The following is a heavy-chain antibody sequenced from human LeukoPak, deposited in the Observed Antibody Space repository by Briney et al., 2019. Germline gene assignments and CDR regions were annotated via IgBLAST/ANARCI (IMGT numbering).Heavy chain of an antibody. CDR2: IYHSGST. J-gene: IGHJ4*02. Sequence: SETLSLTCTVSGGSISSYYWSWIRQPPGKGLEWIGYIYHSGSTNYNPSLKSRVTISVDTSKNQFSLKLSSVTAADTAVYYCARDDPVAGTIDYWGQGTLVTVSS. CDR3: ARDDPVAGTIDY. CDR1: GGSISSYY. D-gene: IGHD6-19*01. V-gene: IGHV4-59*01.